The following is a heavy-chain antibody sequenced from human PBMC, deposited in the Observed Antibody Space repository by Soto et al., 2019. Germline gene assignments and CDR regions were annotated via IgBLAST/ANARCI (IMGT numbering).Heavy chain of an antibody. J-gene: IGHJ6*02. Sequence: QVQVMQSGAEVRKPGASVKISCLASGYTVISYALNWVRQAPGQRLEWMGRINTGNGNTDYSQRFQGRITITRHTTAAXVYMELTSLTSEDTAVYYCATAEGTVTTGWYGMDVWGQGTTVTVSS. D-gene: IGHD4-17*01. CDR1: GYTVISYA. CDR3: ATAEGTVTTGWYGMDV. V-gene: IGHV1-3*04. CDR2: INTGNGNT.